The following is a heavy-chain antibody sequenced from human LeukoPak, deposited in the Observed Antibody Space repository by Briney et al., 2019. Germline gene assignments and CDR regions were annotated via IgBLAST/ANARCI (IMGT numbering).Heavy chain of an antibody. V-gene: IGHV1-18*04. CDR1: GYTFTSYG. D-gene: IGHD3-3*01. Sequence: ASVKVSCKASGYTFTSYGISWVRQAPGQGLEWMGWISAYNGNTNYAQKLQGRVTMTTDTSTSTAYMELGSLRSDDTALYYCAKGGDFWSGYLDAFDIWGQGTMVTVSS. J-gene: IGHJ3*02. CDR3: AKGGDFWSGYLDAFDI. CDR2: ISAYNGNT.